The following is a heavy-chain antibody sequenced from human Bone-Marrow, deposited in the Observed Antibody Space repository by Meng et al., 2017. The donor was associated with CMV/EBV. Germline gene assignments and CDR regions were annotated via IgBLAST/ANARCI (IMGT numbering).Heavy chain of an antibody. CDR2: IGTAGDT. V-gene: IGHV3-13*01. CDR3: ARGDEVVPAAAFDY. D-gene: IGHD2-2*01. J-gene: IGHJ4*02. Sequence: GESLKISCAASGFTFSSYDMHWVRQATGKGLEWVSAIGTAGDTYYPGSVKGRFTISRENAKNSLYLQMNSLRAGDTAVYYCARGDEVVPAAAFDYWGQGTLVTVSS. CDR1: GFTFSSYD.